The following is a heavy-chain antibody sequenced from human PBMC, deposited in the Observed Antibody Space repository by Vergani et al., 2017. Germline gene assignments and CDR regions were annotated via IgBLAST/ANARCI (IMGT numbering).Heavy chain of an antibody. D-gene: IGHD6-19*01. CDR2: ISAYNGNT. V-gene: IGHV1-18*01. CDR3: AGDPDIAVASIAKYGRDV. Sequence: QVQLVQSGAEVKKPGASVKLSCKASGYTFTSYGISWVRQAPGQGLEWMGWISAYNGNTNYAQKLQGRVTMTTDTSTSTAYMELRSLRSDDTAVYYCAGDPDIAVASIAKYGRDVWGQGTTVTVSS. J-gene: IGHJ6*02. CDR1: GYTFTSYG.